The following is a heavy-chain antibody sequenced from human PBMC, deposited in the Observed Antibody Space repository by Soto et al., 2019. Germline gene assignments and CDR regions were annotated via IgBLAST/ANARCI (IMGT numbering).Heavy chain of an antibody. CDR3: ARSFHSSGWYEDAFDI. V-gene: IGHV1-18*01. J-gene: IGHJ3*02. CDR2: ISAYNGNT. D-gene: IGHD6-19*01. CDR1: GYTFTSYG. Sequence: ASVKVSCKAPGYTFTSYGISWVRQAPGQGLEWMGWISAYNGNTNYAQKLQGRVTMTTDTSTSTAYMELRSLRSDDTAVYYCARSFHSSGWYEDAFDIWGQGTMVTVSS.